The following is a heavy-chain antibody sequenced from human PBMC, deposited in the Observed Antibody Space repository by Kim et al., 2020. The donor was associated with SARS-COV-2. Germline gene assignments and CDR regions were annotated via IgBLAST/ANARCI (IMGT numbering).Heavy chain of an antibody. J-gene: IGHJ4*02. CDR2: LSYSGST. CDR1: GDSVSKNY. D-gene: IGHD2-15*01. V-gene: IGHV4-59*02. CDR3: ARDNCSGGSCYSWVY. Sequence: SETLSLTCTVSGDSVSKNYWSWIRQPPGKGLQWIGYLSYSGSTNYNASLQSRVTISIDTTKNQFSLKLSSVTAADTAIYYCARDNCSGGSCYSWVYWGQGTLATVSS.